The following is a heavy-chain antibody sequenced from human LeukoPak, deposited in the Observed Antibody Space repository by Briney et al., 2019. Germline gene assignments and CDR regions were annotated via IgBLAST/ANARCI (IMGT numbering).Heavy chain of an antibody. J-gene: IGHJ6*02. Sequence: GGSLRLSCAASGFTFSSYAMHWVRQAPGKGLEWVAVISYDGSNKYYADSMKGRFTISRDNSKNTLYLQMNSLRAEDTAVYYCARDREDILTGYYNRNYYYYGMDVWGQGTTVTVSS. CDR3: ARDREDILTGYYNRNYYYYGMDV. CDR2: ISYDGSNK. V-gene: IGHV3-30*04. D-gene: IGHD3-9*01. CDR1: GFTFSSYA.